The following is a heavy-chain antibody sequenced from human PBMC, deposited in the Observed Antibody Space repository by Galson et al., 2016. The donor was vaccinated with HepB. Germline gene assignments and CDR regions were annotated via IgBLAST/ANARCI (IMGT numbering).Heavy chain of an antibody. Sequence: SVKVSCKASGYTFTSYYIHWVRQAPGQGLEWMGIINPGTGTPNYAERFQGRVTMTRDTSTSTVYMELSSLRSEDTAVYYCALLTIPRDLVPWGQGTLVTVSS. CDR1: GYTFTSYY. CDR2: INPGTGTP. J-gene: IGHJ5*02. D-gene: IGHD3-3*01. CDR3: ALLTIPRDLVP. V-gene: IGHV1-46*01.